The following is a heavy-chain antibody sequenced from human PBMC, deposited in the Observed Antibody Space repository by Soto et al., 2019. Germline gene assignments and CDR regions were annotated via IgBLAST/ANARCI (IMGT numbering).Heavy chain of an antibody. V-gene: IGHV4-38-2*01. D-gene: IGHD2-15*01. CDR2: IYHSGST. J-gene: IGHJ4*02. Sequence: PSETLSLTCAVSGYSISSGYYWGWLRQPPGKGLEWIGSIYHSGSTYYNPSLKSRVTISVDTSKNQFSLKLSSVTAADTAVYYCARSNGYCSGGSCYSFGRVDYWGQGTLVTVSS. CDR3: ARSNGYCSGGSCYSFGRVDY. CDR1: GYSISSGYY.